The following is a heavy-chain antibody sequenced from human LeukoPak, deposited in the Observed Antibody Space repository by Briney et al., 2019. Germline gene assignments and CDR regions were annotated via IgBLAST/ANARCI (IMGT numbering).Heavy chain of an antibody. CDR1: GFTFDDYA. CDR2: ISGNGGST. J-gene: IGHJ4*02. V-gene: IGHV3-43*02. CDR3: AKDLGLDTAMVNFDY. D-gene: IGHD5-18*01. Sequence: GGPLRLSCEASGFTFDDYAMHWVRQAPGKGLEWVSLISGNGGSTYYADSVKGRFTISRDNSKNSLYLQMNSLMTEDTALYYCAKDLGLDTAMVNFDYWGQGTLVTVSS.